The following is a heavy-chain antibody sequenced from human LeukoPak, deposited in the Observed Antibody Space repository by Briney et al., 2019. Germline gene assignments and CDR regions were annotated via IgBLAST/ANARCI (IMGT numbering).Heavy chain of an antibody. Sequence: SETLSVTCTVSGYSISSGYYWGWIRQPPGKGLEWIGSIYHSGSTYYNPSLKSRVTISVDTSKNQFSLKLSSVTAADTAVYYCARGPVEQQLVYYYYYGMDVWGQGTTVTVSS. V-gene: IGHV4-38-2*02. CDR3: ARGPVEQQLVYYYYYGMDV. D-gene: IGHD6-13*01. CDR1: GYSISSGYY. J-gene: IGHJ6*02. CDR2: IYHSGST.